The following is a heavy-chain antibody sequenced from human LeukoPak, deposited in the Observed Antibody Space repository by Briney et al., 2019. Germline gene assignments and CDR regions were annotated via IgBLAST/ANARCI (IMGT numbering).Heavy chain of an antibody. J-gene: IGHJ4*02. V-gene: IGHV2-5*01. CDR2: IYWNDEK. Sequence: SGPTLVNPTQTLTLTCTFSGFSLNTSGVGVGWIRQPPGKALEWLTHIYWNDEKRYSPSLKSRLTITKDTPKHQVVLTMTNMDPADTATYYCAHRPNPKGAFDYWGQGTLVTVPS. D-gene: IGHD3-16*01. CDR1: GFSLNTSGVG. CDR3: AHRPNPKGAFDY.